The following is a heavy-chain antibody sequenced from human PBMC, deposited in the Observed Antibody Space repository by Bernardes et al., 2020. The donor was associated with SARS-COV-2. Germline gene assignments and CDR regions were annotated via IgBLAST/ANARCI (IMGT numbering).Heavy chain of an antibody. V-gene: IGHV4-59*04. CDR3: ARQYVGTDMTREDDAFDI. Sequence: SETLSLTCTVSGGSISSHYWSWIRQPPGKGLEWIGSIYYSESTYYNPSLRSRVTISVDTSKNQFSLRLNSVTAADTAAYYCARQYVGTDMTREDDAFDIWGQGTMVTVSS. CDR1: GGSISSHY. J-gene: IGHJ3*02. CDR2: IYYSEST. D-gene: IGHD5-18*01.